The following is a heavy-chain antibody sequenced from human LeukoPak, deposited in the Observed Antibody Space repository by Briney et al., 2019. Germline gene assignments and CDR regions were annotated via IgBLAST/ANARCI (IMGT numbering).Heavy chain of an antibody. CDR3: ATPLWFGKFIFHY. CDR1: GGTISSYA. Sequence: ASVKVSCKASGGTISSYAITWVRQAPGQGLEWMGRINPDSGVTNFAQKFQGRVTMTRDTSISTAYMELSRLTSDDTAVYYCATPLWFGKFIFHYWGQGSLVTVSS. V-gene: IGHV1-2*06. CDR2: INPDSGVT. D-gene: IGHD3-10*01. J-gene: IGHJ4*02.